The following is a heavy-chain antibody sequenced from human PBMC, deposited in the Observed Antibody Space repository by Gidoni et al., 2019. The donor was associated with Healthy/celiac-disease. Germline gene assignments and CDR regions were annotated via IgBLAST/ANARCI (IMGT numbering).Heavy chain of an antibody. J-gene: IGHJ6*02. Sequence: QVQLVESGGGVVQPGRSLRLSCAASGFTFSSYGMHWVRQAPGKGLEWVAVISDDGSNKYYADSVKGRFTISRDNSKNTLYLQMNSLRAEDTAVYYCARGMVRGYYYYYGMDVWGQGTTVTVSS. CDR2: ISDDGSNK. CDR1: GFTFSSYG. D-gene: IGHD3-10*01. V-gene: IGHV3-30*03. CDR3: ARGMVRGYYYYYGMDV.